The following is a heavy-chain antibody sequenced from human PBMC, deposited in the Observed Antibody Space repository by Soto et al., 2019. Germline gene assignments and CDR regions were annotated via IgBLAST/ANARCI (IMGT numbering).Heavy chain of an antibody. Sequence: QVQLVQSGAEVKKPGSSVKVSCNASGGTFSSYTISWVRQAPGQGLEWMGRIIPILGIANYAQKFQGRVTITADKSTSTAYMELSSLRSEDTAVYYCASTIFGVVKRRFYMDVWGKGTTVTVSS. CDR3: ASTIFGVVKRRFYMDV. D-gene: IGHD3-3*01. CDR2: IIPILGIA. J-gene: IGHJ6*03. V-gene: IGHV1-69*02. CDR1: GGTFSSYT.